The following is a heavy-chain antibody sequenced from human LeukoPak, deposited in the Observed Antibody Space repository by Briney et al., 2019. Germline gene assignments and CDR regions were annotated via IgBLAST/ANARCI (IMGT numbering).Heavy chain of an antibody. D-gene: IGHD3-22*01. CDR1: GYTFTGDH. V-gene: IGHV1-2*02. CDR3: AREWAYYNSVDDTFDI. Sequence: ASVKVSCKASGYTFTGDHLHWVRQAPGQGLEWMGWMHPGGGATHYTEKFQGRVTMTRDTSTSTAYMDLSNLRSDDTAVYFCAREWAYYNSVDDTFDIWGQGTLVTVSP. J-gene: IGHJ3*02. CDR2: MHPGGGAT.